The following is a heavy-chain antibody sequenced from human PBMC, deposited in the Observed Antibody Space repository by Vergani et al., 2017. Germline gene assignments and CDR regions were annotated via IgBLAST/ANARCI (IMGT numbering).Heavy chain of an antibody. V-gene: IGHV3-21*04. D-gene: IGHD7-27*01. CDR1: GFTFSSYS. CDR2: ISSSSSYI. CDR3: ARGIGYTNWEKYYYYYMDV. J-gene: IGHJ6*03. Sequence: VQLVESGGGLVKPGGSLRLSCAASGFTFSSYSMNWVRQAPGKGLEWVSSISSSSSYIYYADSVKGRFTISRDNAKNSLYLQMNSLRAEDTAVYYCARGIGYTNWEKYYYYYMDVWGKGTTVTVSS.